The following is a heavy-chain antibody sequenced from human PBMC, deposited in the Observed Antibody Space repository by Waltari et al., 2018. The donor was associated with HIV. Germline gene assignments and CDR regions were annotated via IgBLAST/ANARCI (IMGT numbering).Heavy chain of an antibody. J-gene: IGHJ6*02. CDR2: IYYSGST. V-gene: IGHV4-31*03. CDR1: GGSISSGGYY. Sequence: QVQLQESGPGLVKPSQTLSLTCPVSGGSISSGGYYWSWIRQHPGKGLEWIGYIYYSGSTYYNPSLKSRVTISVDTSKNQFSLKLSSVTAADTAVYYCARDRLGDILTGYPCGMDVWGQGTTVTVSS. CDR3: ARDRLGDILTGYPCGMDV. D-gene: IGHD3-9*01.